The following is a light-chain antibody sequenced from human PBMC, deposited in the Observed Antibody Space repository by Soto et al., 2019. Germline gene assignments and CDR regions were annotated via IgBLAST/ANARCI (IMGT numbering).Light chain of an antibody. Sequence: NFMLTQPHSVSESPGKTVTISCTRSSGSIASNYVQWYRQRPGSAPTTMIYEDNQRPSGVPDRFSGSIDSSSNSASLSISGLKTEDEADNYCQSYDSSNQRVFGGGTQLTVL. V-gene: IGLV6-57*04. CDR3: QSYDSSNQRV. CDR1: SGSIASNY. J-gene: IGLJ2*01. CDR2: EDN.